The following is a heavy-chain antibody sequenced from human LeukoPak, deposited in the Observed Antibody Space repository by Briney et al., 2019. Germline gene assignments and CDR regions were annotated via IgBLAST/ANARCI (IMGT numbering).Heavy chain of an antibody. CDR3: ALAVYYYYYMDV. CDR1: GGTFSSYA. D-gene: IGHD6-19*01. Sequence: GASVTVSCKASGGTFSSYAISWVRQAPGQGLEWMGWINPNSGGTNYAQKFQGRVTMTRDTSISTAYMELSRLRSDDTAVYYCALAVYYYYYMDVWGKGTTVTVSS. CDR2: INPNSGGT. V-gene: IGHV1-2*02. J-gene: IGHJ6*03.